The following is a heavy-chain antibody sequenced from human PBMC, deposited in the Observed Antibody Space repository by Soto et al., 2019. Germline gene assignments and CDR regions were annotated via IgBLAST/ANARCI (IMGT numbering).Heavy chain of an antibody. Sequence: SVKVSCKASGGTFSSYAISWVRQAPGQGLEWMGGIIPIFGTANYAQKFQGRVTITADKSTSTAYMELSSLRSEDTAVYYCARVAVANEGYYGMDVWGQGTTVTVSS. CDR1: GGTFSSYA. CDR3: ARVAVANEGYYGMDV. CDR2: IIPIFGTA. V-gene: IGHV1-69*06. D-gene: IGHD5-12*01. J-gene: IGHJ6*02.